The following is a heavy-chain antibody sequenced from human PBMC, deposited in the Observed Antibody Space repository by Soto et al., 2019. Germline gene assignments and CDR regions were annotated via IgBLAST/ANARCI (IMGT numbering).Heavy chain of an antibody. J-gene: IGHJ3*02. CDR3: ARERGYCSSTSCYDAFDI. D-gene: IGHD2-2*01. Sequence: RASVKVSCKTSGYTFTDYYTHWVRQAPGQGLEWMGRMNPKSGGAYFAQKFQGRVTMTRDTSISTAYMELSRLRSDDTAVYYCARERGYCSSTSCYDAFDIWGQGTIVTVSS. V-gene: IGHV1-2*06. CDR1: GYTFTDYY. CDR2: MNPKSGGA.